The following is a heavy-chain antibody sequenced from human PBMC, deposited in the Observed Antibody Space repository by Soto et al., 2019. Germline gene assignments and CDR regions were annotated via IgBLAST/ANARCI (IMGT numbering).Heavy chain of an antibody. CDR1: GDSVSSNSAA. V-gene: IGHV6-1*01. D-gene: IGHD2-8*02. J-gene: IGHJ6*02. CDR3: ALLRFRTGYGMDA. CDR2: TYYRSKWYN. Sequence: SQTLSLTCAISGDSVSSNSAAWNWIRQSPSGGLEWLGRTYYRSKWYNDYAVSVKSRITINPDTSKHQFSLQLNSVTPEDTAVYYCALLRFRTGYGMDAWGQVTTVTVSS.